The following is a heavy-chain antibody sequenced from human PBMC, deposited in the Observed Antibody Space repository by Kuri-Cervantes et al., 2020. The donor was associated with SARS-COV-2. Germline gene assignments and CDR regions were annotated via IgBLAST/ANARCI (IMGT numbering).Heavy chain of an antibody. CDR3: ARGLIAARHYYYYYMDV. Sequence: GSLRLSCTVSGGSISSYYWSWIRQPPGKGLEWIGYIYYSGSTNYNPSLKSRVTISVDTSKNQFSLKLSSVTAADTAVYYCARGLIAARHYYYYYMDVWGKGTTVAVSS. V-gene: IGHV4-59*01. CDR2: IYYSGST. J-gene: IGHJ6*03. D-gene: IGHD6-6*01. CDR1: GGSISSYY.